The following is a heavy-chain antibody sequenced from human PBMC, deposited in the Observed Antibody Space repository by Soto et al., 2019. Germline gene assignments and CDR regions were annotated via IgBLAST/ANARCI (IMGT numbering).Heavy chain of an antibody. Sequence: QVQVQESGPGLVKPSDTLSLTCTVSGGSVSSRSYFWGWIRPSPGKGLEWIGTIYYNGSTYYNPSLQSRVTLSAGTPRNHFSLKLTSVTASDTALYYCARQRVVPATPTIWCDPWGQGTLVTVSS. D-gene: IGHD2-15*01. V-gene: IGHV4-39*01. J-gene: IGHJ5*02. CDR2: IYYNGST. CDR3: ARQRVVPATPTIWCDP. CDR1: GGSVSSRSYF.